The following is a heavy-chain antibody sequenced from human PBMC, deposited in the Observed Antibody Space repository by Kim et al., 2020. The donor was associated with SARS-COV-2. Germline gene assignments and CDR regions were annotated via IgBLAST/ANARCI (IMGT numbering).Heavy chain of an antibody. J-gene: IGHJ6*02. V-gene: IGHV3-48*02. D-gene: IGHD3-16*01. CDR3: TRDGGVAYGMDV. Sequence: YADPVKGRFTIARDNARNSLYLQMNSRRHEDTAVYYCTRDGGVAYGMDVWGQGTTVNVYS.